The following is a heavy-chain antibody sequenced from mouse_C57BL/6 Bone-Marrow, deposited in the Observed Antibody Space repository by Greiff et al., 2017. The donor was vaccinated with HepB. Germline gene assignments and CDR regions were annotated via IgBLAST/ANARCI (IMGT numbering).Heavy chain of an antibody. CDR3: ARRITTVVATGDY. CDR1: GYTFTSYW. V-gene: IGHV1-64*01. CDR2: IHPNSGST. D-gene: IGHD1-1*01. Sequence: QVQLKQSGAELVKPGASVKLSCKASGYTFTSYWMHWVKQRPGQGLEWIGMIHPNSGSTNYNEKFKSKATLTVDKSSSTAYMQLSSLTSEDSAVYYCARRITTVVATGDYWGQGTSVTVSS. J-gene: IGHJ4*01.